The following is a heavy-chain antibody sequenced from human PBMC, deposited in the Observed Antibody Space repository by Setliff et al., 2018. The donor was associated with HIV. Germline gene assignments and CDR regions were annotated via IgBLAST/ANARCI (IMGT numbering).Heavy chain of an antibody. CDR1: GFTFSSYE. CDR3: ARDTYYTLRGMDV. Sequence: GGSLRLSCAASGFTFSSYEMNWVRQAPGEGLEWVSYISSSGNAIYYADSVKGRFTISRDNAKNSLYLQMNSLRAEDTAVYYCARDTYYTLRGMDVWGQGTTVTVSS. D-gene: IGHD3-10*01. CDR2: ISSSGNAI. V-gene: IGHV3-48*03. J-gene: IGHJ6*02.